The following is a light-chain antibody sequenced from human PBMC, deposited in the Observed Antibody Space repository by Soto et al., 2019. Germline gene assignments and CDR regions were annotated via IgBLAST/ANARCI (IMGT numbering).Light chain of an antibody. Sequence: QSALTQPASVSGSPGQSITISCTGTSSDVGDYNYVSWYQQHPSKAPKLMIYDVSHRPSGVSNRFSGSKSGNTASLTISGLQAEDEADYYCNSYTSSSTLVVFGGGTKLTVL. CDR2: DVS. CDR3: NSYTSSSTLVV. J-gene: IGLJ2*01. V-gene: IGLV2-14*01. CDR1: SSDVGDYNY.